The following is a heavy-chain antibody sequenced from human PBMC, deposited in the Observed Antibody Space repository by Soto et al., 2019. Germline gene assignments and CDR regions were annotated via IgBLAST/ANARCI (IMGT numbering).Heavy chain of an antibody. J-gene: IGHJ5*02. V-gene: IGHV4-4*07. D-gene: IGHD2-2*01. CDR3: ATGRSEVVPGAMDT. CDR2: VYPSGST. CDR1: GGSLSSYY. Sequence: SETLSLTCTVSGGSLSSYYCNWVRRSAGKGLEWIGRVYPSGSTTYNPSLKSRLTMSVDTSKNQFSLRLTSMTAADTAVYYCATGRSEVVPGAMDTWGQGTLVTVSS.